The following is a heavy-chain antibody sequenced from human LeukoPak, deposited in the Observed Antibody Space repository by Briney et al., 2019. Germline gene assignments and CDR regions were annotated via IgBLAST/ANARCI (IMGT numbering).Heavy chain of an antibody. Sequence: PGGPLRLSFAASGFTFRDYWRHGVRQAPGTGLGWVSDIKGDGSSTRYADSVKGRFTISRDNAKNALYLQMNSLRAEDTAMYYCVRDGMGAIVYDYWGQGTLVTVSS. CDR3: VRDGMGAIVYDY. V-gene: IGHV3-74*01. CDR2: IKGDGSST. J-gene: IGHJ4*02. CDR1: GFTFRDYW. D-gene: IGHD2-15*01.